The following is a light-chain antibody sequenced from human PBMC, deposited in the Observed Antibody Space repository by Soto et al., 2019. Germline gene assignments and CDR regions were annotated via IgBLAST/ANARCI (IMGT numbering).Light chain of an antibody. Sequence: EIVMTQSPATLSVSPGETATLSCRASQNVDRAVAWYQHKPGQAPRLLIVGASFRATGVPGRFSGGGSGTDLTLTISSLQSEDFAVYYCQQYRHWPPLTFGGGTAVEIK. CDR2: GAS. CDR1: QNVDRA. CDR3: QQYRHWPPLT. V-gene: IGKV3-15*01. J-gene: IGKJ4*01.